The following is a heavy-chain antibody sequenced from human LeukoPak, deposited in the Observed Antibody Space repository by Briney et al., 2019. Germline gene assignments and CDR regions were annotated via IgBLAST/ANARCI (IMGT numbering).Heavy chain of an antibody. J-gene: IGHJ4*01. CDR2: IGISSGNT. CDR3: ARDHRYAFDN. CDR1: GFNFIDYS. V-gene: IGHV3-48*01. Sequence: GGSLRLSCAASGFNFIDYSMNWVRQAPGKGLEWISYIGISSGNTKYADSVKGRFTISRDKARNSLYLQMNSLRVEDTAVYYCARDHRYAFDNWGHGTLVAVSS. D-gene: IGHD5-12*01.